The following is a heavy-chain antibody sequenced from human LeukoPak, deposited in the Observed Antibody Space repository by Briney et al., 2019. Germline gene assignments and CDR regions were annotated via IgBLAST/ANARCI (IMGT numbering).Heavy chain of an antibody. J-gene: IGHJ5*02. V-gene: IGHV3-23*01. CDR1: GFTFSSFA. Sequence: GGSLRLSCAASGFTFSSFAMSWVRQAPGKGLEWVSAVSNSGGSTYYADSVKGRFTISRDNSKNTLYLQMDSLRAEDTALYYCAKGSGINHYHWIDPWGQGTLVTVSS. CDR3: AKGSGINHYHWIDP. CDR2: VSNSGGST. D-gene: IGHD1-14*01.